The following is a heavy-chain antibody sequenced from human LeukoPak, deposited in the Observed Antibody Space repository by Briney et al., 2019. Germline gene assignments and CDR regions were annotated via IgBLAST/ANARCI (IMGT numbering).Heavy chain of an antibody. D-gene: IGHD5-12*01. Sequence: SETLSLTCAVYGGSFSGYYWSWIRQPPGKGLEWIGEINHSGSTNYNPSLKSRDTISVDTSKNQFSLKLSSVTAADTAVYYCARYAVATKVGYYYYYGMDVWGQGTTVTVSS. CDR3: ARYAVATKVGYYYYYGMDV. CDR2: INHSGST. J-gene: IGHJ6*02. CDR1: GGSFSGYY. V-gene: IGHV4-34*01.